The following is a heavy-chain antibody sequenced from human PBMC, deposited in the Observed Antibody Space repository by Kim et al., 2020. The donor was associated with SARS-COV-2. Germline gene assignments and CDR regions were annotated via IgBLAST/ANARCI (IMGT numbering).Heavy chain of an antibody. D-gene: IGHD2-21*02. J-gene: IGHJ6*02. CDR3: ARDRVVVTAIYGMDV. CDR1: GFTFSSYS. V-gene: IGHV3-21*01. CDR2: ISSSSSYI. Sequence: GGSLRLSCAASGFTFSSYSMNWVRQAPGKGLEWVSSISSSSSYIYYADSVKGRFTISRDNAKNSLYLQMNSLRAEDTAVYYCARDRVVVTAIYGMDVWGQGTTVTVSS.